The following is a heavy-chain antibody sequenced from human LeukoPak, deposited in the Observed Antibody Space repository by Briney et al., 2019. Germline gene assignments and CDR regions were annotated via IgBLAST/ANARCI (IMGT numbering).Heavy chain of an antibody. D-gene: IGHD6-13*01. V-gene: IGHV1-18*01. Sequence: ASVKVSCKASGYTFTSYGISWVRQAPGQGLEWMGWISAYNGNTNYAQKLQGRVTMTTDTSTSTAYMELRSLRSDDTAVYCCARAYSSSWYPNFDYWGQGTLVTASS. CDR1: GYTFTSYG. CDR2: ISAYNGNT. J-gene: IGHJ4*02. CDR3: ARAYSSSWYPNFDY.